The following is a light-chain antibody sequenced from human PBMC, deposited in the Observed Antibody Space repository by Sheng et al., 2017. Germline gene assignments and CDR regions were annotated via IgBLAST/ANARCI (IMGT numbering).Light chain of an antibody. CDR3: CSYAGSKV. Sequence: QSALTQPPSASGSPGQSVAISCTGTSSDIGGHNHVSWFQQHPGKAPKLIIYEVNQRPSGVPDRFSGSKSGNTASLTISGLQAEDEADYYCCSYAGSKVFGGGTKLTVL. J-gene: IGLJ3*02. V-gene: IGLV2-8*01. CDR2: EVN. CDR1: SSDIGGHNH.